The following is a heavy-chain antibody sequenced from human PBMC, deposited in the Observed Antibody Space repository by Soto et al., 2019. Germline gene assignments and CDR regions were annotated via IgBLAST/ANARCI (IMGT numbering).Heavy chain of an antibody. J-gene: IGHJ3*01. Sequence: PGGSLRLSCAASGFTFINYAMHWVRQAPGKGLEWVVFISYDGRNEYYAGSVKGRFTISRDNSKNTLSLQMNSLRTEDTAVYFCSWRYALDVWGQGKMVTVSS. CDR2: ISYDGRNE. V-gene: IGHV3-30*04. CDR1: GFTFINYA. CDR3: SWRYALDV.